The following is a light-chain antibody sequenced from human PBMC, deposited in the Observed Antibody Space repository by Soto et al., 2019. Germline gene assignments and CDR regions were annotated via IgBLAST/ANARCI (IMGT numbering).Light chain of an antibody. V-gene: IGKV4-1*01. Sequence: DIVMTQSPDFLAVSLGERATITSKSSQNVLYRSRNKSYFAWYQQRPGQPPRLLLYWASTRQSGVPDRFIGSGSETDFTLTISSLQAGDEAIYHCQQYYNTPYTFGQGTNLEIK. CDR1: QNVLYRSRNKSY. J-gene: IGKJ2*01. CDR2: WAS. CDR3: QQYYNTPYT.